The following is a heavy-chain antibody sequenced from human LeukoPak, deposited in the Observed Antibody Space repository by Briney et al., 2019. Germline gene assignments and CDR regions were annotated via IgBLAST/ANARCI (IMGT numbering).Heavy chain of an antibody. D-gene: IGHD3-3*01. Sequence: WASVKVSCTASGYTFTSYYMHWVRQAPGQGLEWMGIINPSGGSTSYAQKFQGRVTITRDTSTSTVYMELSSLRSEDTAVYYCARDHNRQSLYYDFWSAPRGTWFDPWGQGTLVTVSS. J-gene: IGHJ5*02. CDR1: GYTFTSYY. V-gene: IGHV1-46*01. CDR2: INPSGGST. CDR3: ARDHNRQSLYYDFWSAPRGTWFDP.